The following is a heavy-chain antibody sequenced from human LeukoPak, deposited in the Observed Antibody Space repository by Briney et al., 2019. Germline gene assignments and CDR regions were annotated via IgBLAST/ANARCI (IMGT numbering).Heavy chain of an antibody. Sequence: SETLSLTCTVSGGSISSGNYYWSWTRQPAGKGLEWIGRIFTTGRTNYNPSLKSRVTISVDTSKNQFSLKLSSVTAADTGVYYCAREGDSGDTDFFDIWGQGTMITVSS. V-gene: IGHV4-61*02. CDR2: IFTTGRT. CDR1: GGSISSGNYY. J-gene: IGHJ3*02. D-gene: IGHD4-17*01. CDR3: AREGDSGDTDFFDI.